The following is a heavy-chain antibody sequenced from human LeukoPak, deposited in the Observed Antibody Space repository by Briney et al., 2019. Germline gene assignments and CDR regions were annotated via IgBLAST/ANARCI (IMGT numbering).Heavy chain of an antibody. CDR2: IYYSGTS. D-gene: IGHD3-9*01. Sequence: SETLSLTCTVSGGSISGYYWSWIRQPPGKGLEWIAYIYYSGTSNYNPSLKSRATISLDTSKNQFSLRMSSVTAADTAVYYCAGSYSNTGYYYYGSDVWGQGTPVTVSS. CDR1: GGSISGYY. V-gene: IGHV4-59*01. CDR3: AGSYSNTGYYYYGSDV. J-gene: IGHJ6*02.